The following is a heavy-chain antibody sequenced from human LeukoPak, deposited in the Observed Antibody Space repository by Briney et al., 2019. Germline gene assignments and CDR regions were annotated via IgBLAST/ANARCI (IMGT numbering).Heavy chain of an antibody. Sequence: GGSLRLSCAASGFNCDFWMTRVRQIPGKGRQWVANIKEDGREQYHVDSLKGRFAISRDNTKKSLFQQMNSLRGDDTGVYYCVRDSRPGGDMGLHHNFDQWGQGTLVTVSS. J-gene: IGHJ4*02. CDR3: VRDSRPGGDMGLHHNFDQ. CDR1: GFNCDFW. D-gene: IGHD3-10*01. CDR2: IKEDGREQ. V-gene: IGHV3-7*01.